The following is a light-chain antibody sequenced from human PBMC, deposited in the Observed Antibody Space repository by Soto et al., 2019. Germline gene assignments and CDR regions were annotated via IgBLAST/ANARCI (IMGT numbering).Light chain of an antibody. CDR3: QQYGTAPPRYT. Sequence: ELVLTQSPGTLSLSPGERATLSCRASQRMSSNYLAWYQQKPGQAPRLLIYATSSRATGSPDRFSGSGSGTDFTLTISRLEPEDSAVYFCQQYGTAPPRYTFGKGNKLEIK. CDR1: QRMSSNY. J-gene: IGKJ2*01. CDR2: ATS. V-gene: IGKV3-20*01.